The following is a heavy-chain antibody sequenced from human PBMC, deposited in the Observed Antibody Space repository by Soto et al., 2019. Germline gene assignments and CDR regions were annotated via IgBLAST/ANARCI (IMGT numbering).Heavy chain of an antibody. V-gene: IGHV4-59*01. D-gene: IGHD6-13*01. J-gene: IGHJ4*02. CDR1: SVAISSYY. Sequence: SETLSLTCTASSVAISSYYWSWVRQPPGKRLEWIGYISYSGSTDYNPALKSRGTISADTSKNQSSPQLSSVPAADTAASYCARGSSLQLPFVYGRQGTLVPV. CDR2: ISYSGST. CDR3: ARGSSLQLPFVY.